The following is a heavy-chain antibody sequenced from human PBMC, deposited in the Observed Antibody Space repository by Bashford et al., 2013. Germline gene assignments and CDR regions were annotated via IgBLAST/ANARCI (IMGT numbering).Heavy chain of an antibody. CDR2: VYHSGST. J-gene: IGHJ5*02. CDR1: GDSISSNNW. V-gene: IGHV4-4*02. D-gene: IGHD2-15*01. CDR3: ARTLYCSGGSCYPALFDP. Sequence: SETLSLTCAVSGDSISSNNWWNWVRQPPREGAWSGLGKVYHSGSTNYNPSLKSRVTISVDKSKNHFSLKLSSVTAADTAVYYCARTLYCSGGSCYPALFDPWGQGTLVTVSS.